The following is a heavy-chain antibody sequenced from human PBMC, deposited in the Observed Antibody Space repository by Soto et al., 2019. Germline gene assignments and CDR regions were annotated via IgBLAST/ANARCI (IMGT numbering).Heavy chain of an antibody. D-gene: IGHD3-16*01. CDR1: GGSISSGGYY. J-gene: IGHJ6*02. CDR2: IYYSGST. Sequence: SETLSLTCTVSGGSISSGGYYWSWIRQHPGKGLEWIGYIYYSGSTYYNPSLKSRVTISVDTSKNQFSLKLSSVTAADTAVYYCGRVYECGGMDVWGQGTTVTVSS. V-gene: IGHV4-31*03. CDR3: GRVYECGGMDV.